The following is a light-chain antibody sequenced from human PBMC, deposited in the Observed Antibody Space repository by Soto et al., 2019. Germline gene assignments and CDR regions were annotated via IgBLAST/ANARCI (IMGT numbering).Light chain of an antibody. Sequence: EVVLTQSPGTLSLSPGEGATLSCRASQSVSNRYFAWYQQKPGQAPRLLIYRVSSRATGIPDRFSGSGSGTDFTLTISSLEPEEFGVYYCQQRSNWPPVTLGQGTRLEI. CDR1: QSVSNRY. CDR3: QQRSNWPPVT. V-gene: IGKV3D-20*02. CDR2: RVS. J-gene: IGKJ5*01.